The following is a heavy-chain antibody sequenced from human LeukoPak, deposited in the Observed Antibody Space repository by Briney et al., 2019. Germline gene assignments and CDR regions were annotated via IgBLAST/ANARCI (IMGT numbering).Heavy chain of an antibody. CDR3: ARTRVLLWFGELLS. Sequence: SETLSLTCAVYGGSFSGYDWSWIRQPPGKGLEWIGEINHSGSTNYNPSLKSRVTISVDTSKNQFSLKLSSVTAADTAVYYCARTRVLLWFGELLSWGQGTLVTVSS. J-gene: IGHJ5*02. D-gene: IGHD3-10*01. V-gene: IGHV4-34*01. CDR1: GGSFSGYD. CDR2: INHSGST.